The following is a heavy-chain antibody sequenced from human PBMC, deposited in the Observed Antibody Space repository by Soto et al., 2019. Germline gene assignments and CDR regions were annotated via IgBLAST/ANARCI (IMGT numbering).Heavy chain of an antibody. Sequence: GESLKISCKGSGYSFTSYWISWVRQMPGKGLEWMGRIDPSDSYTNYSPSFQGHVTISADKSISTAYLQWSSLKASDTAMYYCARPNSSGWYYYYGMDVWGQGTTVTVSS. CDR2: IDPSDSYT. CDR3: ARPNSSGWYYYYGMDV. V-gene: IGHV5-10-1*01. D-gene: IGHD6-19*01. J-gene: IGHJ6*02. CDR1: GYSFTSYW.